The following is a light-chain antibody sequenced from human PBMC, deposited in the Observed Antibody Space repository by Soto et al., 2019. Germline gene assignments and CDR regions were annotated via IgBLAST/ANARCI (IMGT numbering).Light chain of an antibody. CDR3: QQYYSTPRT. CDR2: WAS. Sequence: DIVMTQSPDSLAVSLGERATINCKSSQNILYSSNNKNYFAWYQQKAGQPPKLLIYWASTRESGVPDRFSGSGSGTEFTLTISSLQAEDVAVYYCQQYYSTPRTFGQGTKVEI. CDR1: QNILYSSNNKNY. J-gene: IGKJ1*01. V-gene: IGKV4-1*01.